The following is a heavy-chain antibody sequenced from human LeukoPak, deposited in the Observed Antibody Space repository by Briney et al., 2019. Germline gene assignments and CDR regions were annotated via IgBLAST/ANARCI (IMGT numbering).Heavy chain of an antibody. J-gene: IGHJ6*03. Sequence: GGSLRLSCTVSGFTVSSNSMSWVRQAPGKGLEWVSFIFSSTHYSDSVKGRFTISRDNSKNTLYLQMNSLRAEDTAVYYCASAAGTFGYYMDVWGKGTTVTISS. D-gene: IGHD6-13*01. CDR1: GFTVSSNS. CDR2: IFSST. CDR3: ASAAGTFGYYMDV. V-gene: IGHV3-66*03.